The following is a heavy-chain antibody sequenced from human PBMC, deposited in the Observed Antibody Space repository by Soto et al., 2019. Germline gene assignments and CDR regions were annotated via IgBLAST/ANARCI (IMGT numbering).Heavy chain of an antibody. CDR3: ARLRTWRVDY. D-gene: IGHD3-16*01. Sequence: QVQLVESGGDLVKPGGSLRLSCAASGFTFSDYYMTWIRQAPGKGLEWVSYISSSATPMYYADSVKGRFTISRDNAKNSLYLQMNSLRAEDSAVYYCARLRTWRVDYWGQGTLVTVSS. J-gene: IGHJ4*02. CDR2: ISSSATPM. CDR1: GFTFSDYY. V-gene: IGHV3-11*01.